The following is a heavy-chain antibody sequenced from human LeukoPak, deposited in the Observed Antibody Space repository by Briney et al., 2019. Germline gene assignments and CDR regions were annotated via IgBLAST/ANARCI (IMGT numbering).Heavy chain of an antibody. Sequence: GGSLRLSCAASGITFNRYSMNWVRQAPGKGLEWISYISSSGTTIYYADSVQGRFIISRDNARNSLYLQMNSLRAEDTAVYYCARVGYSDFWSGYYWDYWGQGTLATVSS. D-gene: IGHD3-3*01. J-gene: IGHJ4*02. CDR2: ISSSGTTI. V-gene: IGHV3-48*01. CDR3: ARVGYSDFWSGYYWDY. CDR1: GITFNRYS.